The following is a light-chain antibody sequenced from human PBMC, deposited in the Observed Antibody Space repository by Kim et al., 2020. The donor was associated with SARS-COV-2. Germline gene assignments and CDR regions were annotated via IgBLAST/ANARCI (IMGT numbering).Light chain of an antibody. Sequence: QSALTQPASVSGSPGQSITISCAGTSSDVGGYDYVSWYQQHPGKVPKLMIYDVTNRPSGVSNRFSGSKSGNTASLTISGLQAEDEADYYCSSYTSSSSRLFCGGTQLTVL. CDR1: SSDVGGYDY. V-gene: IGLV2-14*03. CDR3: SSYTSSSSRL. CDR2: DVT. J-gene: IGLJ3*02.